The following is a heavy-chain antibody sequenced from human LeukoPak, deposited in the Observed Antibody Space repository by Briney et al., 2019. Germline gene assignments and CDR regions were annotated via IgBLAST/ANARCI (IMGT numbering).Heavy chain of an antibody. D-gene: IGHD3-3*01. Sequence: GGSLRLSCAASGFTFSSYWMHWVRQAPGKGLEWVAVISYDGSNKYYADSVKGRFTISRDNSKNTLYLQMNSLRAEDTAVYYCAKGSGYDFWSGYYPCYLDYWGQGTLVTVSS. CDR1: GFTFSSYW. V-gene: IGHV3-30*18. CDR3: AKGSGYDFWSGYYPCYLDY. J-gene: IGHJ4*02. CDR2: ISYDGSNK.